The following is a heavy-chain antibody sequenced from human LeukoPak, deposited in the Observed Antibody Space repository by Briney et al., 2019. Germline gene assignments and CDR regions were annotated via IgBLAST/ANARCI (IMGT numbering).Heavy chain of an antibody. CDR1: GFTFSSYW. CDR3: ARDSGDRTVDY. J-gene: IGHJ4*02. D-gene: IGHD3-10*01. V-gene: IGHV3-7*01. CDR2: IKRDGSET. Sequence: TGGSLRLSCAASGFTFSSYWMSWVRQTPGKGLEWVANIKRDGSETYYVDAVEGRFTTSRDNAKNSLYLQMNSLRAEDTAVYYCARDSGDRTVDYWGQGTLVTVSS.